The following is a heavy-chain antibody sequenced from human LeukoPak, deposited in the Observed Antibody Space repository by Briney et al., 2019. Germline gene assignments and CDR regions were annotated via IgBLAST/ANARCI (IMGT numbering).Heavy chain of an antibody. V-gene: IGHV1-69*05. CDR1: GGTFSSYA. D-gene: IGHD6-19*01. CDR2: IIPIFGTA. Sequence: SVKVSCKASGGTFSSYAISWVRQAPGQGLEWMGGIIPIFGTANYAQNLQGRVTMTTDTSTSTAYMELRSLRSDDTAVYYCARVSYSSGFDYWGQGTLVTVSS. J-gene: IGHJ4*02. CDR3: ARVSYSSGFDY.